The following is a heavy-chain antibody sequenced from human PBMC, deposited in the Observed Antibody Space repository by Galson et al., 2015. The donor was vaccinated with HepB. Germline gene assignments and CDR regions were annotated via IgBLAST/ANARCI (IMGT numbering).Heavy chain of an antibody. Sequence: SVKVSCKASGYTFTGYYMHWVRQAPGQGLEWIGRINPNSGGINYAQKFQGRVTMTRDTSIGTAYMELSRLRSDDTAVYYCARPLYYYDTTGGGYWGQGTLVTVSS. CDR3: ARPLYYYDTTGGGY. J-gene: IGHJ4*02. CDR1: GYTFTGYY. D-gene: IGHD3-22*01. V-gene: IGHV1-2*06. CDR2: INPNSGGI.